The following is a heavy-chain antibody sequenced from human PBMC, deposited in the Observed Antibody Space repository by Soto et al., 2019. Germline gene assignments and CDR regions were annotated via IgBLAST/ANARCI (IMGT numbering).Heavy chain of an antibody. CDR3: ARGDSSSWYYFDY. CDR2: IYHSGST. CDR1: GYSISSGYY. Sequence: SETLSLTCAVSGYSISSGYYWGWIRQPPGKGLEWIGSIYHSGSTYYNPSLKSRVTISVDTSKNQFSLKLSSVTAADTAVYYCARGDSSSWYYFDYWGQGTLVTVS. J-gene: IGHJ4*02. D-gene: IGHD6-13*01. V-gene: IGHV4-38-2*01.